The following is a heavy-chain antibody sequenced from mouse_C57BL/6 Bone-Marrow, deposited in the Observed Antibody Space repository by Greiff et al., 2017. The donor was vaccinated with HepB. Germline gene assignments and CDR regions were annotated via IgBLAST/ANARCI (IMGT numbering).Heavy chain of an antibody. D-gene: IGHD2-1*01. CDR1: GYTFTSYW. Sequence: QVQLQQPGAELVRPGSSVKLSCKASGYTFTSYWMDWVKQRPGQGLEWIGNIYTSDSETHYNQKFKDKATLTVDKSSSTAYMQLSSLTSEDSAVYYCARAPYGNYLYYFDYWGQGTTLTVSS. CDR2: IYTSDSET. V-gene: IGHV1-61*01. J-gene: IGHJ2*01. CDR3: ARAPYGNYLYYFDY.